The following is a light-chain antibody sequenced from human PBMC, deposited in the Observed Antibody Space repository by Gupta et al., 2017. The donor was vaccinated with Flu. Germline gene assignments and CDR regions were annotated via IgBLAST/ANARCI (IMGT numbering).Light chain of an antibody. CDR1: QTITSY. CDR2: AAS. Sequence: DIQVTQSPPSLSAFVGDRVTITCRASQTITSYLNWYQQRPGKAPSLLIYAASNLQSGVPSRFIGSGSGTDFFLTITSLQPEDFASYYCQQCDSTPRTFGQGTKVEMK. V-gene: IGKV1-39*01. J-gene: IGKJ1*01. CDR3: QQCDSTPRT.